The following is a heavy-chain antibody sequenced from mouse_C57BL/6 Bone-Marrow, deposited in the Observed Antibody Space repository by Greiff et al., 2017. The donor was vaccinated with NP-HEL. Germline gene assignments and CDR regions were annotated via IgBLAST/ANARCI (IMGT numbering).Heavy chain of an antibody. J-gene: IGHJ1*03. D-gene: IGHD1-1*01. CDR3: ARPIYYGSSYWYFDV. CDR1: GYSITSGYY. CDR2: ISYDGSN. Sequence: EVQLVESGPGLVKPSQSLSLTCSVTGYSITSGYYWKWIRQFPGNKLEWMGYISYDGSNNYNPSLKNRITITRDTSKKQFFLKLDSVTTEDTATYYCARPIYYGSSYWYFDVWGTGTTVTVSS. V-gene: IGHV3-6*01.